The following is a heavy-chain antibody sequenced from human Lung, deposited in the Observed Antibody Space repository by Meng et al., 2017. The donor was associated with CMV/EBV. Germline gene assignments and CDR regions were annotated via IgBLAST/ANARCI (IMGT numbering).Heavy chain of an antibody. J-gene: IGHJ6*02. D-gene: IGHD2-21*01. CDR3: ARAAVVVLGGALGSMDV. V-gene: IGHV1-69*13. Sequence: SXXVSXKTSGGTFRSNAIAWVRQAPGQGPEWMGGINPMFGTPKYAQKFQGRVTINADESTSTVSLEVNSLRSEDTAVYYCARAAVVVLGGALGSMDVWGQGTXVTCSS. CDR2: INPMFGTP. CDR1: GGTFRSNA.